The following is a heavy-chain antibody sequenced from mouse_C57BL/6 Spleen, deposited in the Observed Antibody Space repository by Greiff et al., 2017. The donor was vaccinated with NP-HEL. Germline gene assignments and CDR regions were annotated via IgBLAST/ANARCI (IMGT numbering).Heavy chain of an antibody. CDR3: AKDYAMDY. V-gene: IGHV1-69*01. Sequence: VQLQQSGAELVMPGASVKLSCKASGYTFTSYWMHWVKQRPGKGLEWIGEIDHSDSYTNYKQKFKGKSTLTADKSSSTAYMQLSSLTSEDSAVYYCAKDYAMDYWGQGTSVTVSS. CDR1: GYTFTSYW. CDR2: IDHSDSYT. J-gene: IGHJ4*01.